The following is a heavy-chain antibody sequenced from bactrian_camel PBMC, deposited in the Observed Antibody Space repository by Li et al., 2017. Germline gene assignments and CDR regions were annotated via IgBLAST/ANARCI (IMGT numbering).Heavy chain of an antibody. CDR3: AAVPTALTWYFLLRRDKYEY. CDR1: GGSLRRYS. D-gene: IGHD2*01. Sequence: HVQLVESGGGSVQAGGSLTLSCAVTGGSLRRYSVAWFRQAPGKEREGVLGLDTDGSLSYRPAVKDRFTISRDSARVTLILQMNNLKPEDTATYYCAAVPTALTWYFLLRRDKYEYWGQGTQVTVS. J-gene: IGHJ4*01. V-gene: IGHV3S6*01. CDR2: LDTDGSLS.